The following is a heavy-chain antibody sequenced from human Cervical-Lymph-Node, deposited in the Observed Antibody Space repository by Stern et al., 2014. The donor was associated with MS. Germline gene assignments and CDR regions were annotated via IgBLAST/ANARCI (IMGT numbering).Heavy chain of an antibody. V-gene: IGHV3-30*18. CDR2: ISYDGSDT. CDR1: GITFSSYG. D-gene: IGHD3-10*01. J-gene: IGHJ4*02. CDR3: VKRGITEVRGVRLGDY. Sequence: HLVESGGAVVQPGRSRRLTCTVSGITFSSYGMHWGRQAPGKGLEWVSGISYDGSDTYYAESVKGRFTISRDNSKNTLYLEMRSLRPEDTAVYYCVKRGITEVRGVRLGDYWGPGTLVIVSS.